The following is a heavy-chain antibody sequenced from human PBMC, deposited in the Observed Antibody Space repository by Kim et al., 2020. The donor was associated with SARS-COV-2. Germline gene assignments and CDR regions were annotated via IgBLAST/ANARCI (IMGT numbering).Heavy chain of an antibody. Sequence: GGSLRLSCAASGFTFSSYSMNWVRQAPGKGLEWVSSISSSSSYIYYADSVKGRFTISRDNAKNSLYLQMNSLRAEDTAVYYCARAPITMARNYYYGMDVWGQGTTVTVSS. CDR1: GFTFSSYS. V-gene: IGHV3-21*01. J-gene: IGHJ6*02. CDR3: ARAPITMARNYYYGMDV. D-gene: IGHD3-10*01. CDR2: ISSSSSYI.